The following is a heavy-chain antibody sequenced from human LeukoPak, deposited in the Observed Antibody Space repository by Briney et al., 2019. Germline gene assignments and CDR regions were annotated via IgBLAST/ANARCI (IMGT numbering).Heavy chain of an antibody. CDR3: AKDRYCSSTSCLGPRDY. CDR1: GFTFSSYA. J-gene: IGHJ4*02. CDR2: ISGSGGST. V-gene: IGHV3-23*01. D-gene: IGHD2-2*01. Sequence: PGRSLRLSCAASGFTFSSYAMHWVRQAPGKGLEWVSAISGSGGSTYYADSVKGRFTISRDNSKNTLYLQMNSLRAEDTAVYYCAKDRYCSSTSCLGPRDYWGQGTLVTVSS.